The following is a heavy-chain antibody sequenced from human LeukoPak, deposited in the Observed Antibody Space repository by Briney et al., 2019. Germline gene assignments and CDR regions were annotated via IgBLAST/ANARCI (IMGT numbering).Heavy chain of an antibody. CDR2: IYYSGST. CDR3: ARDGGSSWLRGYWCDP. CDR1: GGSLSSYY. Sequence: SETLSLTCTVSGGSLSSYYWSWIRQPPGKGLEWIGYIYYSGSTNYNPSLKSRVTISVDTSKNQFSLKLSSVTAADTAVYYCARDGGSSWLRGYWCDPWGQGTLVTVSS. V-gene: IGHV4-59*01. J-gene: IGHJ5*02. D-gene: IGHD6-13*01.